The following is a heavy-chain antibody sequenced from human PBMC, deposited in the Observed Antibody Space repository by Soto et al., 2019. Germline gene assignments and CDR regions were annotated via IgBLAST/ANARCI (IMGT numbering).Heavy chain of an antibody. CDR3: ARISSSGYSH. D-gene: IGHD3-22*01. CDR1: GGSISSSSYY. V-gene: IGHV4-39*01. Sequence: SETLSLTCTVSGGSISSSSYYWGWIRQPPGKGLEWIGSIYYSGSTYYNPSLKSRVTISVDTSKNQFSLKLSSVTAADTAVYYCARISSSGYSHWGQGTLVTVSS. CDR2: IYYSGST. J-gene: IGHJ4*02.